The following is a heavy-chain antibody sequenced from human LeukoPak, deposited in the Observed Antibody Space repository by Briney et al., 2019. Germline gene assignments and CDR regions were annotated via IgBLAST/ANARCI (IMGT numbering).Heavy chain of an antibody. V-gene: IGHV3-23*01. J-gene: IGHJ4*02. CDR2: ILGSGGST. CDR3: AKWGDYDVLTGYYGPDY. Sequence: QPGASLRLSCAASGFTFSNYAMSWVRQAPGKGREWVSAILGSGGSTYYADSVKGRFTVSRDNSKSTLYLQMNSLRAEDTALYYCAKWGDYDVLTGYYGPDYWGQGTLVTVSS. CDR1: GFTFSNYA. D-gene: IGHD3-9*01.